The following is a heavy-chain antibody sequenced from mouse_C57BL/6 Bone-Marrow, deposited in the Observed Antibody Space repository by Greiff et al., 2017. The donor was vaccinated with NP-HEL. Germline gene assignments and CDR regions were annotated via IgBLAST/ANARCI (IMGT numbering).Heavy chain of an antibody. Sequence: VQLQQSGAELVRPGASVKLSCTASGFNIKDDYMHWVKQRPEQGLEWIGWIDPENGDTEYASKFQGKATITADTSSNTAYLQLSSLTSEDTAVYYCTTSSSGPLFDYWGQGTTLTVSS. D-gene: IGHD3-2*02. J-gene: IGHJ2*01. V-gene: IGHV14-4*01. CDR1: GFNIKDDY. CDR2: IDPENGDT. CDR3: TTSSSGPLFDY.